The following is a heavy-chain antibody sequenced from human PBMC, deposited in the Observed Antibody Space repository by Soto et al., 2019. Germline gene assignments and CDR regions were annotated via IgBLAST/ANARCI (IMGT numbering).Heavy chain of an antibody. Sequence: PGGSLRLSCAASGFTFSSYGMHWVRQAPGKGLEWVAVISYDGSNKYYADSVKGRFTISRDNSKNTLYLQMNSLRAEDTAVYYCAKASSLLTVTTSFDYWGQGTLVTVSS. CDR1: GFTFSSYG. J-gene: IGHJ4*02. CDR3: AKASSLLTVTTSFDY. V-gene: IGHV3-30*18. D-gene: IGHD4-17*01. CDR2: ISYDGSNK.